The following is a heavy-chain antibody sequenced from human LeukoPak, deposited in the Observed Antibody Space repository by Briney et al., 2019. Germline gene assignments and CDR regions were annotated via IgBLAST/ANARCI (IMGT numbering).Heavy chain of an antibody. D-gene: IGHD2-2*01. Sequence: VASVKVSCKASGYTFTSYDINWVRQATGQGLEWMGWMNPNSGNTGYAQKFQGRVTITRNTSISTAYMELSSLRSEDTAVYYCARAIHCSSTSCPWGDYYYYYYYMDVWGKGTTVTVSS. CDR1: GYTFTSYD. J-gene: IGHJ6*03. CDR2: MNPNSGNT. V-gene: IGHV1-8*03. CDR3: ARAIHCSSTSCPWGDYYYYYYYMDV.